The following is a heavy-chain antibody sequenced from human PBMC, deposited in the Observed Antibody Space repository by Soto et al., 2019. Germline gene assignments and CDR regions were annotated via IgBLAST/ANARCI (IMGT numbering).Heavy chain of an antibody. CDR3: ARGPRESGEWLLFDS. CDR2: MNPDNGNT. D-gene: IGHD3-3*01. J-gene: IGHJ5*01. V-gene: IGHV1-8*01. Sequence: ASVKVSCKASGYTFSTYEINWLRRAGGQGLEGMGRMNPDNGNTGYAQKFQDRVTMTRNTSISTAYMELSSLRSDDTAVYYCARGPRESGEWLLFDSWGQGALVTVSS. CDR1: GYTFSTYE.